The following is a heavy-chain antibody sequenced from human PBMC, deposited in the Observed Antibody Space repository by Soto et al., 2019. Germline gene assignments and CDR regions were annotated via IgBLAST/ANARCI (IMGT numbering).Heavy chain of an antibody. D-gene: IGHD6-19*01. Sequence: QVQLVQSGAEEKKPGASVKVSCKASGYTFTNYAMHWVRQAPGQRLEWMGWINAGNGNTKYSQKFQGRVTITSDTSASTAYMALSTLRSEDTAVYYCARVSGCYFLDYWGQGTLVPVSS. CDR2: INAGNGNT. J-gene: IGHJ4*02. V-gene: IGHV1-3*05. CDR1: GYTFTNYA. CDR3: ARVSGCYFLDY.